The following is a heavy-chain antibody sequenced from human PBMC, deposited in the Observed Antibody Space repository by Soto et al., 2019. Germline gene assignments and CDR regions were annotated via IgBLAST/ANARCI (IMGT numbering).Heavy chain of an antibody. CDR3: ARTPRLLDS. CDR1: GFTFSASW. CDR2: INTDGSEK. V-gene: IGHV3-7*01. Sequence: PGGSLRPSCAASGFTFSASWMNWVRQAPGKGLEWVAYINTDGSEKNYVDSVKGRFTISRDNAKKSLYLQMNSLRVEDTAVYYCARTPRLLDSWGQGTLVTVSS. J-gene: IGHJ4*02. D-gene: IGHD6-6*01.